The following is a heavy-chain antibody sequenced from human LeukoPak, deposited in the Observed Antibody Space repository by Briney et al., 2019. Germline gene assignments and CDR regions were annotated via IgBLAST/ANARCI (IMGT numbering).Heavy chain of an antibody. Sequence: GRSHSPSCAASGSTVSSPAMSSVRHPPGNGLEWVSSIRGSANEYSTHYADSVERRFTLSRDNSKNSLYLQMSSRRAEDTGVYYCARGGWSRSFDFGGQGTLVTVSS. V-gene: IGHV3-23*01. CDR1: GSTVSSPA. D-gene: IGHD2-15*01. CDR3: ARGGWSRSFDF. J-gene: IGHJ4*02. CDR2: IRGSANEYST.